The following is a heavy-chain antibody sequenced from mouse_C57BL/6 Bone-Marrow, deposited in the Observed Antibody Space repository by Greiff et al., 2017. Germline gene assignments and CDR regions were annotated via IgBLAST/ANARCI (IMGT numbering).Heavy chain of an antibody. CDR2: IRSKSSNYET. CDR3: VRDSNYFRDY. J-gene: IGHJ4*01. CDR1: GFTFNTYA. Sequence: EVMLVESGGGLVQPKGSLKLSCAASGFTFNTYAMHWVRQAPGKGLEWVVRIRSKSSNYETYYADSVKDRFTISRDDSQSMLYLQMNNLKTEDTAMYYCVRDSNYFRDYWGQGTSVTVSS. V-gene: IGHV10-3*01.